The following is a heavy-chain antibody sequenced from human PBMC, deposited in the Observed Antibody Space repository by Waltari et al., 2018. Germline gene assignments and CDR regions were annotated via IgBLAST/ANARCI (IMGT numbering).Heavy chain of an antibody. CDR1: GGSISSYY. V-gene: IGHV4-59*01. J-gene: IGHJ3*02. CDR2: IYYSGST. D-gene: IGHD2-15*01. Sequence: QVQLQESGPGLVKPSETLSLTCTVSGGSISSYYWSWIRQPPGKGLEWIGYIYYSGSTNYNPSLKSRVTISVDTSKNQFSLKLSSVTAADTAVYYCARRVVVAATLGAFDIWGQGTMVTVSS. CDR3: ARRVVVAATLGAFDI.